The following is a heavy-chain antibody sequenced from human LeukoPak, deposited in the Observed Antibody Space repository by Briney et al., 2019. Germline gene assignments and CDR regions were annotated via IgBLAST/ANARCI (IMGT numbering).Heavy chain of an antibody. CDR1: GYTFTSYD. J-gene: IGHJ6*03. V-gene: IGHV1-8*01. CDR2: MNPNSGNT. D-gene: IGHD5-18*01. CDR3: ARGSGIQLWFNYYYYMDV. Sequence: ASVKVSCKASGYTFTSYDINWVRQATGQGLEWMGWMNPNSGNTGYAQKFQGRVTMTRNTSISTAYMELSSLRSEDTAEYYCARGSGIQLWFNYYYYMDVWGKGTTVTVSS.